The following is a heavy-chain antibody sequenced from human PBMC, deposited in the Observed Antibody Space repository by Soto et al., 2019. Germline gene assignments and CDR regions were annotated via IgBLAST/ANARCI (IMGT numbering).Heavy chain of an antibody. CDR1: GFTFSSYA. CDR2: IGNDGIGT. D-gene: IGHD6-13*01. CDR3: ANGPWQPPHCFDP. Sequence: DVQVLESGGGLVQPGGSLRLSGAASGFTFSSYAMSWVRQAPGKGLEWVSAIGNDGIGTYYAASVKGRFSISRDNSTNTLSLQMNSLRADDTAVFYCANGPWQPPHCFDPWGQGTLVTVSS. V-gene: IGHV3-23*01. J-gene: IGHJ5*02.